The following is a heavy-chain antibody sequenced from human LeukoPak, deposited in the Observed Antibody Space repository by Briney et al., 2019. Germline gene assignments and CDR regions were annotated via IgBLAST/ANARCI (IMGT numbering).Heavy chain of an antibody. D-gene: IGHD1-1*01. V-gene: IGHV4-34*01. CDR1: GGSFSGYY. J-gene: IGHJ4*02. Sequence: SETLSLTCAVCGGSFSGYYWSWIRQPPGKGLEWIGEINHSGSTNYNPSLKSRVTISVDTSKNQFSLKLSSVTAADTAVYYCASQNGPIDYWGQGTLVTVSS. CDR3: ASQNGPIDY. CDR2: INHSGST.